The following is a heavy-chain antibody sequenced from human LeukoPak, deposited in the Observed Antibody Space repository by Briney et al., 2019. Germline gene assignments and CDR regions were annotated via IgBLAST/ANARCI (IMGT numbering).Heavy chain of an antibody. V-gene: IGHV3-74*01. D-gene: IGHD5-24*01. Sequence: PGGSLRLSCAASGFTFRNYRMHWVRQVPGKGLVWVSRIHNDGSSTNYADSVKGRFTISRDNAKNTLYLQMNSLRAEDTAVYYCARADGYNLIDYWGQGTLVTVSS. CDR1: GFTFRNYR. CDR2: IHNDGSST. J-gene: IGHJ4*02. CDR3: ARADGYNLIDY.